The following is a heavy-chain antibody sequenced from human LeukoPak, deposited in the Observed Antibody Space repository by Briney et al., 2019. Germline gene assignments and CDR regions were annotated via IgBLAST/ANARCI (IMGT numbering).Heavy chain of an antibody. Sequence: ASVKVSCKTSGYTFTKYLIHWVRQAPGQGLEWMGTINPQGDITNYAQRFQGRITLTEDTSTSTVYMELSSLTSEDTAVYYCARPSYCVADNCGYWLDPWGPGTLVTVPS. CDR3: ARPSYCVADNCGYWLDP. J-gene: IGHJ5*02. CDR1: GYTFTKYL. D-gene: IGHD2-21*01. CDR2: INPQGDIT. V-gene: IGHV1-46*01.